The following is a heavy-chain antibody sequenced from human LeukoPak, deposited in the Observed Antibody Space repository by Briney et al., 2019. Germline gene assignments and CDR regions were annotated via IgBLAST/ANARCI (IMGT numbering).Heavy chain of an antibody. V-gene: IGHV4-34*01. CDR1: GGSFSGYY. Sequence: PSGSLSPTCAVYGGSFSGYYWSWIRPPPGKGLGWVGEINHSGNTNYNPSLKSRVTISVDTSKNQFSMKLSSVTAADTAVYYCAPDRTSPRGGMDVWGKGTTVTVSS. CDR3: APDRTSPRGGMDV. CDR2: INHSGNT. J-gene: IGHJ6*04. D-gene: IGHD2-2*01.